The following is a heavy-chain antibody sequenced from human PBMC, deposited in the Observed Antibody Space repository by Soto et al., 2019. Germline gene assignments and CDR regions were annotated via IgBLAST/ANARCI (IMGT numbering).Heavy chain of an antibody. CDR2: IYYSGST. Sequence: PSEILSLTCSVSGGSISSVGHYWTWIRQQPGKGLEWIGYIYYSGSTDYNPSLKSRVTISVDRSKNQFSLNLSSVAAADTAIYYCARESGGYDSSTRYGLDVWGQGTTVTAP. D-gene: IGHD6-25*01. CDR3: ARESGGYDSSTRYGLDV. V-gene: IGHV4-31*03. CDR1: GGSISSVGHY. J-gene: IGHJ6*02.